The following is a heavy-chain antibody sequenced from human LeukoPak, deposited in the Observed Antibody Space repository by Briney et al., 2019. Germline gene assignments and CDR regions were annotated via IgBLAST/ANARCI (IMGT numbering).Heavy chain of an antibody. V-gene: IGHV3-30*18. Sequence: GRSLRLSRAASGFTFSSYGMHWVRQAPGKGLEWVAVISYDGSNKYYADSVKGRFTISRDNSKNTLYLQMNSLRAEDTAVYYCAKDPGSSSGYFDYWGQGTLVTVSS. D-gene: IGHD6-6*01. CDR3: AKDPGSSSGYFDY. CDR1: GFTFSSYG. CDR2: ISYDGSNK. J-gene: IGHJ4*02.